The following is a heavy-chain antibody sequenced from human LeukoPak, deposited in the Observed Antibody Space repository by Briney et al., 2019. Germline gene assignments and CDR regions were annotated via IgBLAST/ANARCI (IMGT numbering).Heavy chain of an antibody. V-gene: IGHV1-24*01. CDR3: VRVCGGDCYPSFGY. CDR1: GYTLTELS. CDR2: FDPEDGET. D-gene: IGHD2-21*02. Sequence: ASVKVSCKVSGYTLTELSMHWVRQAPGKGLEWMGGFDPEDGETIYAQKFQGRVTMTEDTSTDTAYMELSSLRSEDTAVYYCVRVCGGDCYPSFGYWGQGTLVTVSS. J-gene: IGHJ4*02.